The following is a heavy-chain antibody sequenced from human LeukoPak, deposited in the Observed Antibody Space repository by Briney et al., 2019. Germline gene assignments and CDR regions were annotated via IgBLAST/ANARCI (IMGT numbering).Heavy chain of an antibody. D-gene: IGHD2-15*01. CDR1: GFTFSSYA. CDR2: ISYDGSNK. J-gene: IGHJ6*02. Sequence: PGGSLRLSCAASGFTFSSYAMHWVRPAPGKGLEWVAVISYDGSNKYYADSVKGRFTISRDNSKNTLYPQMNSLRAEDTAVYYCARDPLRQDIVVVVAATLRYYYGMDVWGQGTTVTVSS. CDR3: ARDPLRQDIVVVVAATLRYYYGMDV. V-gene: IGHV3-30-3*01.